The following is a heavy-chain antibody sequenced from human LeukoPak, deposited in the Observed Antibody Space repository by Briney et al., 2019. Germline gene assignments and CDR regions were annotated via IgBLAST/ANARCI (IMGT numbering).Heavy chain of an antibody. D-gene: IGHD6-19*01. V-gene: IGHV3-30*04. CDR1: GFTFSSYA. CDR2: ISYDGSNK. CDR3: ARDEVGGWYGYFDY. J-gene: IGHJ4*02. Sequence: QPGGSLTLSCAASGFTFSSYAMQWVGQAPGKGLEGVAVISYDGSNKYYADSVKGRFTTSRDNSKNTLYLQMNSLRAEDTAVYCCARDEVGGWYGYFDYWGQGTLVTVSS.